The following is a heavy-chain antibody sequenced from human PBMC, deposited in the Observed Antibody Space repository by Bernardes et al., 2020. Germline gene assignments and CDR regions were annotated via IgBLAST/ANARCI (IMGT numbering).Heavy chain of an antibody. CDR1: GFTFSRYA. D-gene: IGHD6-19*01. J-gene: IGHJ4*02. Sequence: GGSLSLSCAASGFTFSRYAMSWVRPAPGKGLEWVSAISVSGGSTYYADSVKGRFTISRDNSKNTLYLQMNSLRAEDTAVYYCAKVSGSGWPGAGGYWGQGTLVTVSS. V-gene: IGHV3-23*01. CDR3: AKVSGSGWPGAGGY. CDR2: ISVSGGST.